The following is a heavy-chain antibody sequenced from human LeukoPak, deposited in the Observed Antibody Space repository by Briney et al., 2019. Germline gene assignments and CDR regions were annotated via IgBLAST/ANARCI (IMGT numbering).Heavy chain of an antibody. J-gene: IGHJ5*02. CDR1: GGSISSGSYY. CDR3: ARVLLWFGELLFDP. Sequence: SETLSLTCTVSGGSISSGSYYWSWIRQPAGKGLEWIGYIYYSGSTNYNPSLKSRVTISVDTSKNQFSLKLSSVTAADTAVYYCARVLLWFGELLFDPWGQGTLVTVSS. CDR2: IYYSGST. D-gene: IGHD3-10*01. V-gene: IGHV4-61*10.